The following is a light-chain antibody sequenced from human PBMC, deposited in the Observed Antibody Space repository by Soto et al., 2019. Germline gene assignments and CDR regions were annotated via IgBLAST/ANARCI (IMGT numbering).Light chain of an antibody. V-gene: IGKV3-15*01. CDR1: QSVSSN. CDR3: QQYNNWLRYT. CDR2: VAS. J-gene: IGKJ2*01. Sequence: EIVMTQSPATLSVSPGERATLSCRASQSVSSNLAWYQQKPGQAPRLLIYVASTRATGIPARFSGSGSGTEFTLTISSLQSEDFAVYYCQQYNNWLRYTFGQGTKLEIK.